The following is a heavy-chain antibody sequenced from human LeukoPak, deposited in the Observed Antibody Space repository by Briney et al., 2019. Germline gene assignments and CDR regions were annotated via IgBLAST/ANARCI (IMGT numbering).Heavy chain of an antibody. V-gene: IGHV4-38-2*02. CDR1: GYSISRGYY. CDR3: ARDSTAIVVVPAAICDY. CDR2: IYHSGST. D-gene: IGHD2-2*02. Sequence: SETLSLTCAVSGYSISRGYYWGWIRQPPGKGLEWIGSIYHSGSTYYNPSLKSRVTISVDTSKNRFSLKLSSVTAADTAVYYCARDSTAIVVVPAAICDYWGQGTLVTVSS. J-gene: IGHJ4*02.